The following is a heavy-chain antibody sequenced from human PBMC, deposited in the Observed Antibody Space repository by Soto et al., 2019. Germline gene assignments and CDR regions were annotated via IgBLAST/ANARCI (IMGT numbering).Heavy chain of an antibody. D-gene: IGHD3-22*01. V-gene: IGHV1-69*14. Sequence: QVQLVQSGAEVKKPGSSVKVSCKASGGTFSSYAISWVRQAPGQGLEWMGGIIPIFDTADYAQKFQGRVTITAAKPRNTAYMQLSTLRSEETTAYYCAGHSSGVPGYYYGMDVWSQATTVTVSS. CDR2: IIPIFDTA. J-gene: IGHJ6*02. CDR3: AGHSSGVPGYYYGMDV. CDR1: GGTFSSYA.